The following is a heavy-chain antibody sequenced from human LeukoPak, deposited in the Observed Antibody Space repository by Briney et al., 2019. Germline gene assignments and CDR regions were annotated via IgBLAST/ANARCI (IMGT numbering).Heavy chain of an antibody. CDR2: IYYSGST. Sequence: SETLSLTCTVSGGSISSYYWSWIRQPPGKGLEWIGYIYYSGSTNYNPSLKSRVTISVDTSKNQFSLKLSSVTAADTAVYYCARGGRGGSYYNWFDPWGQGTLVTVSS. V-gene: IGHV4-59*01. CDR3: ARGGRGGSYYNWFDP. D-gene: IGHD1-26*01. J-gene: IGHJ5*02. CDR1: GGSISSYY.